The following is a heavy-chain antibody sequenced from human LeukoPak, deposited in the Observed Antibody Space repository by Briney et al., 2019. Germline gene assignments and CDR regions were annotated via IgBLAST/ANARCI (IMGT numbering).Heavy chain of an antibody. Sequence: SETLSLTCAVSGGSISSGGYSWSWIRQPPGKGLEWIGYIYHSGSTYYNPSLKSRVTISVDRSKNQFSLKLSSVTAADTAVYYCARIRYSSSWYNLDYWGQGTLVTVSS. D-gene: IGHD6-13*01. CDR3: ARIRYSSSWYNLDY. J-gene: IGHJ4*02. CDR1: GGSISSGGYS. V-gene: IGHV4-30-2*01. CDR2: IYHSGST.